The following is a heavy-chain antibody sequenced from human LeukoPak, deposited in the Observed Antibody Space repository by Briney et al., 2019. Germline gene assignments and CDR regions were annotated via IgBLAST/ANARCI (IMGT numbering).Heavy chain of an antibody. J-gene: IGHJ5*02. CDR2: IYYSGTT. D-gene: IGHD3-10*01. CDR1: GASITSGAYY. Sequence: PSQTLSLTCTVSGASITSGAYYWSWIRQHPEKGLEWIGYIYYSGTTYYNPSLKSRVTISLDTSKNQFSLKLNSVTAVDTAVYYCATDLRDSGSGIPGWFDPWGQGTLVTVSS. CDR3: ATDLRDSGSGIPGWFDP. V-gene: IGHV4-31*03.